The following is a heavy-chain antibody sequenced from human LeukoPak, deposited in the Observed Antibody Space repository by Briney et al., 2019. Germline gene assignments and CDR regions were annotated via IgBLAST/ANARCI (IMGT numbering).Heavy chain of an antibody. J-gene: IGHJ2*01. Sequence: SETLSLTCTVSGGSISSYYWSWIRQPPGKGLEWIGYIYYSGSTNYNPSLKSRVTISVDTSKNQFSLKLSSVTAADTAVYYCAGGLTYWYFDLWGRGTLVTVSS. CDR3: AGGLTYWYFDL. CDR1: GGSISSYY. V-gene: IGHV4-59*01. D-gene: IGHD4/OR15-4a*01. CDR2: IYYSGST.